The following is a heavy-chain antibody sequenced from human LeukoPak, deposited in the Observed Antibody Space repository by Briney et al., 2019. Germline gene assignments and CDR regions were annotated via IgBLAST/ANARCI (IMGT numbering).Heavy chain of an antibody. CDR3: VKAPRASCSGTICYHMDV. V-gene: IGHV3-23*01. CDR1: GFTFSIYA. Sequence: PGGSLRLSCAASGFTFSIYAMSWVRQTPGKGLQWISAIGGSDSGTYHADSVRGRFTISRDNSKSTLYLQMSRLRVEDTATYYCVKAPRASCSGTICYHMDVWGKGTTVTVSS. J-gene: IGHJ6*03. CDR2: IGGSDSGT. D-gene: IGHD2-15*01.